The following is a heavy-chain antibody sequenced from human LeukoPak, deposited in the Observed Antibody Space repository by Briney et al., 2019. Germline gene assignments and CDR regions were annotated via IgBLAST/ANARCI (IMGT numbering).Heavy chain of an antibody. CDR3: ARNPQYNWNYGRRYFDL. CDR2: IYHSGST. V-gene: IGHV4-4*02. D-gene: IGHD1-7*01. CDR1: GGSISSSNW. Sequence: KPSGTLSLTCAVSGGSISSSNWWSWVRQPPGKGLEWIGEIYHSGSTNYNPSLKSRVTISVDTSKNQFSLKLSSVTAADTAVYYCARNPQYNWNYGRRYFDLWGRGTLVTVSS. J-gene: IGHJ2*01.